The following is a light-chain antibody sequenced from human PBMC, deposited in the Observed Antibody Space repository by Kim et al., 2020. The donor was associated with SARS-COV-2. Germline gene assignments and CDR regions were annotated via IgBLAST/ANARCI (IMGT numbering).Light chain of an antibody. CDR1: SSDVGIYNY. CDR2: DVS. J-gene: IGLJ2*01. Sequence: QSALTQPASVSGSLGQSITISCTGTSSDVGIYNYVSWYQQNPGNVPKLIIFDVSNRPSGVSNRFSGSKSGNTASLPISGLQPESEADYYCSSYVSSTTLVFGGGTQLTVL. CDR3: SSYVSSTTLV. V-gene: IGLV2-14*03.